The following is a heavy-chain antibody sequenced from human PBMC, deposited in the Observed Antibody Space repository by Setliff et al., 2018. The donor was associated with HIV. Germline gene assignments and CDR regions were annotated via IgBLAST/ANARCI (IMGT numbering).Heavy chain of an antibody. Sequence: SLRLSCAASGFTFSNYDMHWVRQAPGKGLEWVAVIWYDGSNQNYADSVKGRLTISRDNSNNTMYLQMNSLTPEDTAVYYCARYSSSWHTFDYWGQGTLVTVSS. D-gene: IGHD6-13*01. CDR3: ARYSSSWHTFDY. CDR2: IWYDGSNQ. V-gene: IGHV3-33*01. J-gene: IGHJ4*02. CDR1: GFTFSNYD.